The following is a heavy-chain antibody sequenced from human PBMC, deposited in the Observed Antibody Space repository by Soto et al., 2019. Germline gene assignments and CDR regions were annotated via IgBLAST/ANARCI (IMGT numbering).Heavy chain of an antibody. J-gene: IGHJ5*02. CDR1: GYSITPGGYY. CDR2: FYSSGSI. CDR3: ARLYSIGSRWFHP. V-gene: IGHV4-39*01. Sequence: SETLSLTCFVPGYSITPGGYYWSWIRHHPGKGLEWIGSFYSSGSIIYNPSLRSRVSISGDTSSNQFSMSLVSVTAADTAGYYCARLYSIGSRWFHPWGQGTLVTV. D-gene: IGHD6-19*01.